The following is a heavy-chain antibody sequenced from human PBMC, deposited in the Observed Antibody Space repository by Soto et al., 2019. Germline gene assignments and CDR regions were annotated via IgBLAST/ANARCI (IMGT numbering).Heavy chain of an antibody. CDR3: SKNYYFDS. CDR1: GFTFSNYA. CDR2: INIVGGNT. Sequence: VQLLESGGDLVQPGGSLRLSCAASGFTFSNYAISWVRQAPGKALEWVSSINIVGGNTNYADSVRGRFTMSRDDSKNTVFLQMNSLRAEDTAIYYCSKNYYFDSWGQGTLVTVSS. J-gene: IGHJ4*02. V-gene: IGHV3-23*01.